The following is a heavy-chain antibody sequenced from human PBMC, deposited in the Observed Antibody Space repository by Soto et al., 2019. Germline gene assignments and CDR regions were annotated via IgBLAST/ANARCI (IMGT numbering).Heavy chain of an antibody. Sequence: GGSLRLSCVASGFTCASHAMSWVRQAQRNGLEGVSGISANGRRANYADSVEGRFSLSRDNSKYPMFLQMASLTAEDTAIYYCASWVIALGGTGYFRHWVQGTLVTVSS. CDR1: GFTCASHA. J-gene: IGHJ1*01. CDR2: ISANGRRA. D-gene: IGHD6-19*01. CDR3: ASWVIALGGTGYFRH. V-gene: IGHV3-23*01.